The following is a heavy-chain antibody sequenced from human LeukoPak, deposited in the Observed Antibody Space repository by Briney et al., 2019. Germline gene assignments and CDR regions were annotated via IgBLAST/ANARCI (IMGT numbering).Heavy chain of an antibody. D-gene: IGHD2-15*01. CDR1: GYTFTSYY. CDR3: ARDVPYCSGGSCYSDYFDY. CDR2: ISYDGSNK. V-gene: IGHV3-30*04. J-gene: IGHJ4*02. Sequence: SCKASGYTFTSYYMHWVRQAPGKGLEWVAVISYDGSNKYYADSVKGRFTISRDNSKNTLYLQMNSLRAEDTAVYYCARDVPYCSGGSCYSDYFDYWGQGTLVTVSS.